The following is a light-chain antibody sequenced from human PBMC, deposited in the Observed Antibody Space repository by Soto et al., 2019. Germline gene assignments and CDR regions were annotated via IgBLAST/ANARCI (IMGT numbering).Light chain of an antibody. CDR1: SPNFGNNY. Sequence: QSVLTQPPSISAAPGQNVTISCSGSSPNFGNNYVSWYQQFPGTAPKLLIFDNDKRPSGIPDRFSGSKSATSATLAITGLRSGDEADYYCGTWDSSLRTVFGGGTQLTVL. CDR2: DND. V-gene: IGLV1-51*01. CDR3: GTWDSSLRTV. J-gene: IGLJ3*02.